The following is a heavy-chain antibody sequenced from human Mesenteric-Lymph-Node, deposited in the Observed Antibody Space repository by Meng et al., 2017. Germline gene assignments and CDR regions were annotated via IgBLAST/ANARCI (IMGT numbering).Heavy chain of an antibody. CDR3: ARGSSYDILTGYFDY. CDR2: INHSGST. Sequence: QVQLQQWGAGLLKPSETLSVTCAVYGGSFSGYYWNWIRQSPEKGLEWIGEINHSGSTTYNPSFTSRIIISVDTSTNQISLNMSSVTAADTAVYYCARGSSYDILTGYFDYWGQGALVTVSS. CDR1: GGSFSGYY. D-gene: IGHD3-9*01. J-gene: IGHJ4*02. V-gene: IGHV4-34*01.